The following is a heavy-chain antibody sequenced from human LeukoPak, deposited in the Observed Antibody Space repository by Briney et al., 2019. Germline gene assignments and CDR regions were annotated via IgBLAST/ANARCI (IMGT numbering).Heavy chain of an antibody. CDR1: GFTFSSYE. CDR2: ITGDGTAT. J-gene: IGHJ4*02. Sequence: GGSLRLSCAASGFTFSSYEMNWVRQAPGKGLVWVALITGDGTATNHADSVKGRFTVSRDDAKNTLFLQMNSLRADDSAVYYCARGGVVAALDYWGRGARVTVSS. CDR3: ARGGVVAALDY. V-gene: IGHV3-74*01. D-gene: IGHD1-26*01.